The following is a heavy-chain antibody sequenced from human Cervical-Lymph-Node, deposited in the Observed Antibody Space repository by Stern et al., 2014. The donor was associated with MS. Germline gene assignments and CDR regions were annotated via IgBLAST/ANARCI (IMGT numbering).Heavy chain of an antibody. J-gene: IGHJ4*01. CDR3: ARGSGTAYDLRGDY. CDR2: INPNSGGT. Sequence: VQLVESGAEAKAPGASMKVSCRASGYIFTDYYLHWVRQAPGQGLEWLGWINPNSGGTNYAQNFQGRLTMTRDTSISTAYMELRWLGYADTAVYYCARGSGTAYDLRGDYWGQGTLVTVSS. CDR1: GYIFTDYY. V-gene: IGHV1-2*02. D-gene: IGHD3-3*01.